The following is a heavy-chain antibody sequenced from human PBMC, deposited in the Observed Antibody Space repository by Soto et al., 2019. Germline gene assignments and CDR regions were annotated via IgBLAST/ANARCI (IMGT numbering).Heavy chain of an antibody. Sequence: SETLSLTCTVSGGSINSGDYYWTWVRQPPGKGLEWIGYIYYDGNSQHNPSLKSRVTMSIDTSKNQFSLNLSSVTAADTAVYYCARDRRWLPRGPNNWLDLWGQGTPVTVSS. CDR1: GGSINSGDYY. V-gene: IGHV4-30-4*01. CDR2: IYYDGNS. D-gene: IGHD5-12*01. J-gene: IGHJ5*02. CDR3: ARDRRWLPRGPNNWLDL.